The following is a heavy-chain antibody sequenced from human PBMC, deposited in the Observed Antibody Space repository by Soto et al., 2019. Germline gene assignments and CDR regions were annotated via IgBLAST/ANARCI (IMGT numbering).Heavy chain of an antibody. CDR2: TYYRSKWYN. Sequence: SQTLSLTCAISGDSVSSNSAAWNWIRQSPSRGLEWLGRTYYRSKWYNDYAVSVKSRITINPDTSKNQFSLQLNSVTPEDTAVYYCARFLSAAHGQYYYYYGMDVWGQGTTVTVSS. D-gene: IGHD3-3*01. V-gene: IGHV6-1*01. CDR3: ARFLSAAHGQYYYYYGMDV. J-gene: IGHJ6*02. CDR1: GDSVSSNSAA.